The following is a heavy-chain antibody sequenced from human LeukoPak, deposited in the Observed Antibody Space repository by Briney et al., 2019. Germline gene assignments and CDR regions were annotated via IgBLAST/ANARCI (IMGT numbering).Heavy chain of an antibody. Sequence: SQTLSLTCTASGGSLSSGGYYWSWIRQHPGMGLEWIGSIYYSGSTYYNPSLKSRVNISVDTSKSQFALNLTSVTAADTAVYYCARASSARYGFDYWGQGTLVTVSS. V-gene: IGHV4-31*03. J-gene: IGHJ4*02. CDR3: ARASSARYGFDY. CDR1: GGSLSSGGYY. D-gene: IGHD1-1*01. CDR2: IYYSGST.